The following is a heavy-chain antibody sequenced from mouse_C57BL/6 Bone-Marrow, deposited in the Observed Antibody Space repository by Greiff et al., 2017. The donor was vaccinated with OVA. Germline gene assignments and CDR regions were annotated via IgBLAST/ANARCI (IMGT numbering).Heavy chain of an antibody. V-gene: IGHV1-5*01. Sequence: VQLKESGTVLARPGASVKMSCKTSGYTFTSYWMHWVKQRPGQGLDWIGAIYPGNSDTSYTQKFKGKAKLTAVTSASTASMELSILTNEDSAVYYCTRDYGSRYYFDYWGQGTTLTVSS. J-gene: IGHJ2*01. CDR2: IYPGNSDT. CDR1: GYTFTSYW. D-gene: IGHD1-1*01. CDR3: TRDYGSRYYFDY.